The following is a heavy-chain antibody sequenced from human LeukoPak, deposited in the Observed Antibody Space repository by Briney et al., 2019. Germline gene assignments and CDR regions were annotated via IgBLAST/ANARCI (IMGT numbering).Heavy chain of an antibody. Sequence: GGSLRLSCAASGFTVSSNYMSWVRQAPGKGLEWVSVIYSGGSTCYADSVKGRFTISRDNSKNTLYLQMNSLRAEDTAVYYCARGGGWELLSGEYYFDYWGQGTLVTVSS. CDR3: ARGGGWELLSGEYYFDY. J-gene: IGHJ4*02. CDR1: GFTVSSNY. V-gene: IGHV3-53*01. D-gene: IGHD1-26*01. CDR2: IYSGGST.